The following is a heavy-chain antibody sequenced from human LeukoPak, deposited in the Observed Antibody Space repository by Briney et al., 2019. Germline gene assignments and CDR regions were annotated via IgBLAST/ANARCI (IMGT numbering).Heavy chain of an antibody. V-gene: IGHV4-59*01. J-gene: IGHJ4*02. CDR1: GSSISSYY. Sequence: SSETLSLTCTVSGSSISSYYWSWIRQPPGKGLEWIGYIYYSGSTNYNPSLKSRVTISVDTSKNQFSLKLSSVTAADTAVYYCARAISAYDSSGYYYLDYWGQGTLVTVSS. D-gene: IGHD3-22*01. CDR3: ARAISAYDSSGYYYLDY. CDR2: IYYSGST.